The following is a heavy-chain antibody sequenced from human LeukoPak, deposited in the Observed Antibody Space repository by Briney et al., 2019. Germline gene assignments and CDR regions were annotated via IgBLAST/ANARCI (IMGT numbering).Heavy chain of an antibody. D-gene: IGHD2-8*02. V-gene: IGHV4-4*07. CDR2: AFSSLGT. CDR3: ARARTGTYYFFEY. J-gene: IGHJ4*02. Sequence: SETLSLTCTVSGGSISSYYYSWIRQPAGKGLEWIGRAFSSLGTNYNPSLKSRVTMSVDTTGNQLSLKLTSVTAADTAVYYCARARTGTYYFFEYWSQGALVTVSS. CDR1: GGSISSYY.